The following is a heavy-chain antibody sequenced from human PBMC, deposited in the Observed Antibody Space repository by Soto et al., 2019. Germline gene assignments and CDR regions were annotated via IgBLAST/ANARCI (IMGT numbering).Heavy chain of an antibody. CDR1: GFTFSSYA. V-gene: IGHV3-23*01. CDR2: ISGSGGST. CDR3: ATGEFAAAVGYYFDY. Sequence: GGSLRLSCAASGFTFSSYAMSWVRQAPGKGLEWVSAISGSGGSTYYADSVKGRFTISRDNSKNTLYLQMNSLRAEDTAVYYGATGEFAAAVGYYFDYWGQGTLVTVSS. D-gene: IGHD6-13*01. J-gene: IGHJ4*02.